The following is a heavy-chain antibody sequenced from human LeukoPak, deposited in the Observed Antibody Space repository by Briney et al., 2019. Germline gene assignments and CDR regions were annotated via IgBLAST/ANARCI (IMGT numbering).Heavy chain of an antibody. D-gene: IGHD4-23*01. CDR1: GFTVRSNY. CDR2: IYGGDDT. J-gene: IGHJ4*02. Sequence: GGSLRLSCAASGFTVRSNYMNWVRQAPGKGLEWVSVIYGGDDTCYAASVKGRFTISRDNSRNTLYLQMNSLRAEDTAVYYCARDLHGGGDSWGQGTLVTVSS. CDR3: ARDLHGGGDS. V-gene: IGHV3-53*01.